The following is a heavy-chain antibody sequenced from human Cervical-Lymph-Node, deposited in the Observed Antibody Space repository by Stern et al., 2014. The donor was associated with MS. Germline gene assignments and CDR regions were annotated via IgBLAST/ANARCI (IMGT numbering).Heavy chain of an antibody. V-gene: IGHV3-30*18. CDR3: AKDVGGYDRTFDI. Sequence: DQLVESGGGVVQPGRSLRLSCAASGFTFSSYGMHWVRQAPGKGLAWVAGVSYDGSNKYYEASAKGRITISRDNSKNTLYLQMNSLRAEDTAVYYCAKDVGGYDRTFDIWGQGTMVTVSS. CDR1: GFTFSSYG. CDR2: VSYDGSNK. D-gene: IGHD3-10*01. J-gene: IGHJ3*02.